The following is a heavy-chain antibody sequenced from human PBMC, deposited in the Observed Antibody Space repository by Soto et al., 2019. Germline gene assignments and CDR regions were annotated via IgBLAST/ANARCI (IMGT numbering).Heavy chain of an antibody. CDR2: ITDSSDTV. CDR3: AGDFGHGYYLDY. Sequence: GGSLRLSCVASGFSFSNYNMNWVRQAPGKGLEWVSYITDSSDTVHYADSVRGRFTISRDNAESSLYLQMNSLRDEDTAVYFCAGDFGHGYYLDYWGRGTLVTVPQ. D-gene: IGHD3-3*01. J-gene: IGHJ4*02. CDR1: GFSFSNYN. V-gene: IGHV3-48*02.